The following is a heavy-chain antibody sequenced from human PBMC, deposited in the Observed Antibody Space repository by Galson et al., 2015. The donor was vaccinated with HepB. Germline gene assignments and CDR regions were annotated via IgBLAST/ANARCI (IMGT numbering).Heavy chain of an antibody. CDR1: GFTFDDYV. CDR3: AKAKYSSSSVAADY. J-gene: IGHJ4*02. Sequence: SLRLSCAASGFTFDDYVMHWVRQAPGKGLEWVSGISWNSGSIGYADSVKGRFTISRDNAKNSLYLQMNSLRAEDTALYYCAKAKYSSSSVAADYWGQGTLVTVSS. D-gene: IGHD6-6*01. CDR2: ISWNSGSI. V-gene: IGHV3-9*01.